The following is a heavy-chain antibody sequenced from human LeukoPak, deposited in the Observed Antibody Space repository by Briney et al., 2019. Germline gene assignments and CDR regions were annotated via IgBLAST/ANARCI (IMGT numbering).Heavy chain of an antibody. CDR2: ISSSSTI. CDR1: GFSFSRYN. V-gene: IGHV3-48*04. Sequence: GGSLRLSCAASGFSFSRYNMIWVRQAPGKGLEWVSYISSSSTIYYADSVRGRFTISRDNAKNSLYLQMNSLRAEDTAVYYCARDFSFWGQGTLVTVSS. CDR3: ARDFSF. J-gene: IGHJ4*02.